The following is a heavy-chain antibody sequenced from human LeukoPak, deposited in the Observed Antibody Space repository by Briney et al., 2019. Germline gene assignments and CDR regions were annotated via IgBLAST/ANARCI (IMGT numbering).Heavy chain of an antibody. V-gene: IGHV3-9*01. Sequence: GGSLRLSCAASGFTFDDYAMHWVRQAPGKGLEWVSGISWNSGSMDYADSVKGRFTISRDNARNSLYLQMNSLRAEDTAVYYCLKSTYYDFWTFDYWGQGTLVTVSS. J-gene: IGHJ4*02. CDR3: LKSTYYDFWTFDY. CDR1: GFTFDDYA. D-gene: IGHD3-3*01. CDR2: ISWNSGSM.